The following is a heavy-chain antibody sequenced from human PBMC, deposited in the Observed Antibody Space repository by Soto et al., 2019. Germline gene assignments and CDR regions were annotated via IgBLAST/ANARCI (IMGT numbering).Heavy chain of an antibody. J-gene: IGHJ4*02. CDR2: IKEDRSEK. CDR3: ATGFGSHEY. CDR1: GLTFSSSW. D-gene: IGHD3-16*01. V-gene: IGHV3-7*01. Sequence: EVQVVESGGGLVQTGGSLRLSCILSGLTFSSSWMSWVRQDPGKGLEWGANIKEDRSEKYYVDSVKGQFTITRDKAKNSLYLQMKSLRVEETVVYYCATGFGSHEYWGQGNMVTVSS.